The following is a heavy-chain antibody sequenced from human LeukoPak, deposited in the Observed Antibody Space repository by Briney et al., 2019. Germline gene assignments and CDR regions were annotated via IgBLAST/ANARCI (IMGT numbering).Heavy chain of an antibody. Sequence: GASVKVSCKASGYTFTGYYIHWVRQAPGQGLEWMGWINPNSGGTNYAQNFQGWVTMTRDTSISTAYMELSRLRSDDTAVYYCARVKICGVSGGSCYGYYYGMDVWGQGTTVTVSS. CDR3: ARVKICGVSGGSCYGYYYGMDV. CDR2: INPNSGGT. V-gene: IGHV1-2*04. D-gene: IGHD2-15*01. J-gene: IGHJ6*02. CDR1: GYTFTGYY.